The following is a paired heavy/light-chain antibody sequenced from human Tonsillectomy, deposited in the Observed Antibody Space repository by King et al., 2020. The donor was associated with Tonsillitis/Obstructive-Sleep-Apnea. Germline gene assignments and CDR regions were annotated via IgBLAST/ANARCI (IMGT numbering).Heavy chain of an antibody. CDR1: GYTFTTHY. J-gene: IGHJ3*02. V-gene: IGHV1-46*01. D-gene: IGHD3-10*01. Sequence: QERLVQSGAAVAKPGASVRVSCKASGYTFTTHYVHWVRQAPGQGLEWMGIINPTGRTTTYAQKFQGRVTMTSDTSTSTVYMDLSSLRSEDTAVYYCARGGSGFGAHGSAFDIWGQGTMVTVSS. CDR3: ARGGSGFGAHGSAFDI. CDR2: INPTGRTT.
Light chain of an antibody. CDR3: MHALQTPYT. V-gene: IGKV2-28*01. J-gene: IGKJ2*01. Sequence: DIVMTQSPLSLPVTPGEPASISCRSSQSLLHSNGYNCLDWYLQKPGQSPQLLIYLGSNRASGVPDRFSGSGSGTDFTLKISRVEAEDVGVYYCMHALQTPYTFGQGTKLEIK. CDR2: LGS. CDR1: QSLLHSNGYNC.